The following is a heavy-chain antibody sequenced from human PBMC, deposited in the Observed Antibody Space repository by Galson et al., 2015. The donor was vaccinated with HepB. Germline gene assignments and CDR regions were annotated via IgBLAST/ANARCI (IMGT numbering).Heavy chain of an antibody. Sequence: SVKVSCKASGGTFSSYAISWVRQAPGQGLEWMGGIIPIFGTANYAQKFQGRVTITADESTSTAYMELSSLRSEDTAVYYCARGRVKLERRFFDYWGQGTLVTVSS. J-gene: IGHJ4*02. D-gene: IGHD1-1*01. CDR1: GGTFSSYA. V-gene: IGHV1-69*13. CDR2: IIPIFGTA. CDR3: ARGRVKLERRFFDY.